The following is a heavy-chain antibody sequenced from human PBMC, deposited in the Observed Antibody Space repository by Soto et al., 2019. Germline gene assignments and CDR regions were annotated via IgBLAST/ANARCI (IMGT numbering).Heavy chain of an antibody. V-gene: IGHV4-30-4*02. CDR1: GGSISSGDYY. CDR2: IYYSGNT. Sequence: PSDTLSLTCTVSGGSISSGDYYWSWIRQPPGKGLEWIGYIYYSGNTYYNPSLKSRVTISVDTSKNQFSLKLSSVTAADTAVYSCARVSTQQRWFDPWGQGTLVTVSS. CDR3: ARVSTQQRWFDP. D-gene: IGHD1-1*01. J-gene: IGHJ5*02.